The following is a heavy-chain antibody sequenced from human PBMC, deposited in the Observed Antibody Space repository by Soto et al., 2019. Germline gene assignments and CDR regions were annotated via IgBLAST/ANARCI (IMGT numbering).Heavy chain of an antibody. CDR1: GGSFSGYY. J-gene: IGHJ4*02. V-gene: IGHV4-34*01. Sequence: SETLSLTCAVYGGSFSGYYWSWIRQPPGKGLEWIGEINHSGSTNYNPSLKSRVTISVDTSKNQFSLKLSSATAADTAVYYCARGPTSFDYWGQGTLVTVSS. CDR3: ARGPTSFDY. CDR2: INHSGST.